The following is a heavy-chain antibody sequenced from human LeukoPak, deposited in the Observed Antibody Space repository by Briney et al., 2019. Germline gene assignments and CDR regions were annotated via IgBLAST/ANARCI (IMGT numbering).Heavy chain of an antibody. D-gene: IGHD2-2*01. V-gene: IGHV5-51*01. Sequence: GESLKISCKGSGYSFTSYWIGWVRQMPGKGLEWMGIIYPGDSDTRYSPSFQGQVTISADKSISTAYLQWSSLKAPDTAMYYCACRYCSSTSCYYYWGQGTLVTVSS. CDR3: ACRYCSSTSCYYY. J-gene: IGHJ4*02. CDR2: IYPGDSDT. CDR1: GYSFTSYW.